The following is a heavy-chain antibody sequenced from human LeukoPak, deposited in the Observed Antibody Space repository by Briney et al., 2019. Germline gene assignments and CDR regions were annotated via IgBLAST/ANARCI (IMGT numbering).Heavy chain of an antibody. V-gene: IGHV3-74*01. CDR3: ARDRGYTQDY. Sequence: PGGSLRPSCAASGFTFSTYWMHWVRQAPGKGLVWVSHIKIDGSTTYADSVKGRFTISRDNSKNTLYLQMNSLRAEDTAVYYCARDRGYTQDYWGQGTLVTVSS. D-gene: IGHD5-12*01. CDR2: IKIDGST. J-gene: IGHJ4*02. CDR1: GFTFSTYW.